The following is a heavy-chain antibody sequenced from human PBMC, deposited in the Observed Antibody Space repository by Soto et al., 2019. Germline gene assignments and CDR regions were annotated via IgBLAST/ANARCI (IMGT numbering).Heavy chain of an antibody. CDR3: ARESRYCSAGSCYSLPGIDY. CDR2: IIPIFGTA. J-gene: IGHJ4*02. CDR1: GGTFSSYA. Sequence: QVQLVQSGAEVKKPGSSVKVSCKASGGTFSSYAISWVRQAPGQGLEWMGGIIPIFGTANYEQKFQGRVTITADEYTSTAYIGLGSLSSEDTAVYYCARESRYCSAGSCYSLPGIDYWGQGTRVTVSP. D-gene: IGHD2-15*01. V-gene: IGHV1-69*12.